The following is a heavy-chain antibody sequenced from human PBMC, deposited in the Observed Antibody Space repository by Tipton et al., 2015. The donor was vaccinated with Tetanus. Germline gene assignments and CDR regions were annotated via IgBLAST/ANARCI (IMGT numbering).Heavy chain of an antibody. CDR1: GGSFSNYY. CDR3: ARTNGPGSYLDY. V-gene: IGHV4-34*01. D-gene: IGHD2-8*01. CDR2: INHSGRS. Sequence: TLSLTCAVYGGSFSNYYWNWIRQAPGKGLEWIAEINHSGRSNCNPSLKSRVTISVDTAKKQFSLRLSSVTAADTAVYYCARTNGPGSYLDYWGQGTLVTVSS. J-gene: IGHJ4*02.